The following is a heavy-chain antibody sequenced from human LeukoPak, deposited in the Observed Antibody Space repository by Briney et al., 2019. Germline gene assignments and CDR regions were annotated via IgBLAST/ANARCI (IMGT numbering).Heavy chain of an antibody. CDR2: IGSSSSYI. CDR3: TGGGWSTDAFDI. J-gene: IGHJ3*02. Sequence: PGGSLRLSCAASGFTFSRYSMKWVRQAPGKGLEWVSFIGSSSSYIYYADSVKGRFTISRDNSKNTLYLQMSSLRAEDTAVYYCTGGGWSTDAFDIWGQGTMVTVSS. D-gene: IGHD6-19*01. V-gene: IGHV3-21*04. CDR1: GFTFSRYS.